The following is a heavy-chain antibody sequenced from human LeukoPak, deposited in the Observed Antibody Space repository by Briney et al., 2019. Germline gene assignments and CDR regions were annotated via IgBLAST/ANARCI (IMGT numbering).Heavy chain of an antibody. CDR3: ARVKAYSLRFLEWLSHYYFDY. CDR1: GGSISSYY. Sequence: SETLSLTCTVSGGSISSYYWSWIRQPAGKGLESIGHISTSGSTNYNPSLKSRVTMSVDTSKNQFSLKLSSVTAADTAVYYCARVKAYSLRFLEWLSHYYFDYWGQGTLVTVSS. D-gene: IGHD3-3*01. J-gene: IGHJ4*02. CDR2: ISTSGST. V-gene: IGHV4-4*07.